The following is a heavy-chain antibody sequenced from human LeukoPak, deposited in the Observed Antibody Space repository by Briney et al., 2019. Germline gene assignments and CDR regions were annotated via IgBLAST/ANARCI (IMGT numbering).Heavy chain of an antibody. CDR1: GFTFSTYD. Sequence: PAGSLRLSCAASGFTFSTYDRRCGRHAPRKGLEWVSGINPPGDTSYPGSVKGRFTISREDAKNSFYLQMNSLRAGDTAVYYCARGDCAGGSCSSMDVWGQGTTVTVSS. V-gene: IGHV3-13*04. CDR3: ARGDCAGGSCSSMDV. CDR2: INPPGDT. D-gene: IGHD2-15*01. J-gene: IGHJ6*02.